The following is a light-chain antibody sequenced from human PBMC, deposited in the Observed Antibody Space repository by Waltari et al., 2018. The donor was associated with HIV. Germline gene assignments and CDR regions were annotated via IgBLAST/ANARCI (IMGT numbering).Light chain of an antibody. J-gene: IGLJ3*02. Sequence: QSVLTQPPSASGTPGQRVPISCSGSSSHIRSNTVSWYQQLPGTAPKLLIYSNDQRPSGVPDRFSGSKSGTSASLAISGLQSEDEADYYCAAWDDSLNGWVFGGGTKLTVL. CDR2: SND. CDR1: SSHIRSNT. CDR3: AAWDDSLNGWV. V-gene: IGLV1-44*01.